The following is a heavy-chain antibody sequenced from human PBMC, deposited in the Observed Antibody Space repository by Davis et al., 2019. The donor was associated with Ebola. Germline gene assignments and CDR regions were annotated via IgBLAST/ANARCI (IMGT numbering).Heavy chain of an antibody. Sequence: SETLSLTCTVPGASISAYYWSWIRQPPGKGLEWIGYVHYTGATHYNASLKSRLTISVDTSNNQFSLILSSVTAADTAVYYCARLGSYGQYHYFDSSGQGTLVTVSS. CDR1: GASISAYY. J-gene: IGHJ4*02. V-gene: IGHV4-59*08. CDR3: ARLGSYGQYHYFDS. CDR2: VHYTGAT. D-gene: IGHD3-10*01.